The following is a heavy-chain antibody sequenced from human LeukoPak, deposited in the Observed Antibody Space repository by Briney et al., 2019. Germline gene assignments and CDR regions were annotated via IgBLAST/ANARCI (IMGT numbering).Heavy chain of an antibody. D-gene: IGHD3-10*01. CDR3: ARHGFYYASGPLFDY. CDR2: IYYSGST. J-gene: IGHJ4*02. CDR1: SDSISSSSSY. V-gene: IGHV4-39*01. Sequence: SETLSLTCSVSSDSISSSSSYWGWIRQSPGKGLEWIGSIYYSGSTYYNPSLKSRVTISVDTSKNQFSLKLGSVTATDTAVYYCARHGFYYASGPLFDYWGQGTLVTVSS.